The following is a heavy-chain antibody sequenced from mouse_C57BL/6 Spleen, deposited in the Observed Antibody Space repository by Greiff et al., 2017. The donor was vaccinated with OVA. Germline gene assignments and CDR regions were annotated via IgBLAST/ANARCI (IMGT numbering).Heavy chain of an antibody. V-gene: IGHV1-39*01. J-gene: IGHJ2*01. CDR1: GYSFTDYN. Sequence: VQLKESGPELVKPGASVKISCKASGYSFTDYNMNWVKQSNGKSLEWIGVINPNYGTTSYNQKFKGKATLTVDQSSSTAYMQLNSLTSEDSAVYNCAREGYDGYQAGDYWGQGTTLTVSS. CDR3: AREGYDGYQAGDY. D-gene: IGHD2-3*01. CDR2: INPNYGTT.